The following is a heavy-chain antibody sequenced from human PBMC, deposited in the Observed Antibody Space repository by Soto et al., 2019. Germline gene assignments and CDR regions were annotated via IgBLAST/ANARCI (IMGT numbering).Heavy chain of an antibody. CDR3: ARETAARGDYYYGMDV. V-gene: IGHV1-18*04. CDR2: ISAYNGNT. CDR1: GYTFTSYG. D-gene: IGHD3-10*01. J-gene: IGHJ6*02. Sequence: ASVKVSCKASGYTFTSYGISWVRQAPGQGLEWMGWISAYNGNTNYAQKLQGRVTMTTDTSTSTAYMELRSLRSDDTAVYYCARETAARGDYYYGMDVWGQGPTVTVSS.